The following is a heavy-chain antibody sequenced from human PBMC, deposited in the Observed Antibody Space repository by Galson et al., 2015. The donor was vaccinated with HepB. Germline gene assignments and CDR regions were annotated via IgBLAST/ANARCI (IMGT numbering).Heavy chain of an antibody. D-gene: IGHD1-26*01. V-gene: IGHV3-66*01. CDR1: GFTVSSNY. CDR2: IYSGGST. Sequence: SLRLSCAASGFTVSSNYMSWIRQAPGKGLEWVSVIYSGGSTYYADSVKGRFTISRDNSKNTLYLQMNSLRAEDTAVYYCARDQGIVGGFSHDAFDIWGQGTMVTVSS. J-gene: IGHJ3*02. CDR3: ARDQGIVGGFSHDAFDI.